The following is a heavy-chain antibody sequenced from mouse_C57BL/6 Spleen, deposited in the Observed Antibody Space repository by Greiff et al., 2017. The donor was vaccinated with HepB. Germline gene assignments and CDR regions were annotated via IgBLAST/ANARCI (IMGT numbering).Heavy chain of an antibody. Sequence: DVHLVESGGGLVKPGGSLKLSCAASGFTFSSYAMSWVRQTPEKRLEWVATISDGGSYTYYPDNVKGRFTISRDNAKNNLYLQMSHLKSEDTAMYYCASAPHYYGSSYPFASWRQGTLVTVSA. J-gene: IGHJ3*01. CDR1: GFTFSSYA. CDR2: ISDGGSYT. V-gene: IGHV5-4*01. CDR3: ASAPHYYGSSYPFAS. D-gene: IGHD1-1*01.